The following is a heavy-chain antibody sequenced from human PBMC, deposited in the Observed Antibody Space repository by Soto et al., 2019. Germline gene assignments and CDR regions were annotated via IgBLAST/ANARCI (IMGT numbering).Heavy chain of an antibody. CDR2: INPNSGGT. D-gene: IGHD6-13*01. CDR1: GYTFTGYY. Sequence: ASVKVSCKASGYTFTGYYMHWVRQAPGQGLEWMGWINPNSGGTNYAQKFQGWVTMTRDTSISTAYMELSRLRSDDTAVYYCAREGTAAGTRFDYWGQGTLVTVSS. J-gene: IGHJ4*02. V-gene: IGHV1-2*04. CDR3: AREGTAAGTRFDY.